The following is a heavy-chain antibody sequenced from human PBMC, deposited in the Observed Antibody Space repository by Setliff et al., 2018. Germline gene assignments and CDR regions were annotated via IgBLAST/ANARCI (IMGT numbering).Heavy chain of an antibody. D-gene: IGHD2-15*01. CDR3: AKRGPYCSGGTCHYYFDY. CDR1: GFTFSSYA. CDR2: ISGSAQTT. Sequence: GGSLRLSCAASGFTFSSYAITWVRQAPGKGLEWVSMISGSAQTTYYADSVNGRFTISRDNSKNTVYLEMNSLRAEDTAVYYCAKRGPYCSGGTCHYYFDYWGQGTLVTVSS. J-gene: IGHJ4*02. V-gene: IGHV3-23*01.